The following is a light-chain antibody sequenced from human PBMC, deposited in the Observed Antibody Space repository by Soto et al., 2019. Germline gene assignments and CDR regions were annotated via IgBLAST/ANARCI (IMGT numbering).Light chain of an antibody. V-gene: IGKV3D-15*01. CDR2: GAS. CDR1: QSVSNN. J-gene: IGKJ1*01. CDR3: QQYGSSPRT. Sequence: EIVMTQSPATLSVSPGERATLSCRASQSVSNNLAWYKQKSGQAPRLLIYGASIRATGIPARFSGSGSGTDFTLTISRLESEDFAVYYCQQYGSSPRTFGQGTKVDIK.